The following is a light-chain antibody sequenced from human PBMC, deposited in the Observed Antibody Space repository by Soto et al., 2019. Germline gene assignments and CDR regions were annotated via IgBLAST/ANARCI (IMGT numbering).Light chain of an antibody. J-gene: IGKJ1*01. CDR2: GAS. CDR1: QSINNN. V-gene: IGKV3-15*01. CDR3: QQYNNWLSWT. Sequence: EIVMTQSPATLSVSTGERATLSCRASQSINNNLAWYQHKPGQAPRLLIYGASTRVTGIPARFSGSGSGTEFTLSISSLQSEDFAVYYCQQYNNWLSWTFGQGTKV.